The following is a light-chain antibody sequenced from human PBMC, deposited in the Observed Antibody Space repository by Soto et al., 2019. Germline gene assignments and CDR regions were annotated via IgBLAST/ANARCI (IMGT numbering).Light chain of an antibody. J-gene: IGLJ3*02. Sequence: QSVLTQPASVSGSPGQSITISCSGTMRDVGAYTLVSWYQQQPGTAPKLIIYEVRKRPSGISSRFSGSRAGNTASLTISGLQHEDEGDYYCSAYTARSTLVFGGGTKLTVL. V-gene: IGLV2-14*01. CDR1: MRDVGAYTL. CDR3: SAYTARSTLV. CDR2: EVR.